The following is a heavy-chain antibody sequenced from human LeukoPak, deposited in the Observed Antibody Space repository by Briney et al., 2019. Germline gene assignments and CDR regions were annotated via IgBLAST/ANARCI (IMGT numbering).Heavy chain of an antibody. Sequence: SVKVSCKASGGTFISYAISWVRQAPGQGREWMGGIIPIFGTANYAQKFQGRVTITADESTSTAYMELSSLRSEDTAVYYCARARYCSSTSCYSDPYYFDYWGQGTLVTVSS. V-gene: IGHV1-69*01. CDR3: ARARYCSSTSCYSDPYYFDY. J-gene: IGHJ4*02. CDR2: IIPIFGTA. D-gene: IGHD2-2*01. CDR1: GGTFISYA.